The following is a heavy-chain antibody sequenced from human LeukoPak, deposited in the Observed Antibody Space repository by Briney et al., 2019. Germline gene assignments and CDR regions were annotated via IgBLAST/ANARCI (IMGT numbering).Heavy chain of an antibody. J-gene: IGHJ4*02. CDR1: GGSINSYY. D-gene: IGHD5-24*01. Sequence: PSETLSLTCSVSGGSINSYYWSWIRQPPGKGLEWIGYIYNSGSTNYNPSLKSRVTISVDTSKNQFSLKLISVTAADTAVYYCARLGGYNAPFRDWGQGILVTVSS. CDR2: IYNSGST. CDR3: ARLGGYNAPFRD. V-gene: IGHV4-4*09.